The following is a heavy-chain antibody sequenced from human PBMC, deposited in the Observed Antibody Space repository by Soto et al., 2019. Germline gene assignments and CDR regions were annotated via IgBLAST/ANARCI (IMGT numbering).Heavy chain of an antibody. CDR1: GGSISSSSYY. CDR3: ARPYGDYVWFDP. D-gene: IGHD4-17*01. Sequence: SETLSLTCTVSGGSISSSSYYWGWIRQPPGKGLEWIGSIYYSGSTYYNPSLKSRVTISVDTSKNQFSLKLSSVTAADTAVYYCARPYGDYVWFDPGAREPWSPSPQ. J-gene: IGHJ5*02. V-gene: IGHV4-39*01. CDR2: IYYSGST.